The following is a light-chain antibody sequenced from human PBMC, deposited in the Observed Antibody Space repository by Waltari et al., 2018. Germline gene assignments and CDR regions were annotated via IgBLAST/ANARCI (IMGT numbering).Light chain of an antibody. CDR2: GAT. CDR3: EQSYSTPHT. Sequence: DIQMTQSPSSLSASVGDRVTITCRPSQTISTSLNWYQQKPGKTPKLLIYGATNLQGGVPSRFSGSGSGTDFTLTISSLQPEDSATYYCEQSYSTPHTFGGGTKVEIK. V-gene: IGKV1-39*01. J-gene: IGKJ4*01. CDR1: QTISTS.